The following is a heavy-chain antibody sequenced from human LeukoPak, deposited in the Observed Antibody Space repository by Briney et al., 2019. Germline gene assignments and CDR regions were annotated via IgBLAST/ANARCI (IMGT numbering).Heavy chain of an antibody. CDR2: INTSGGST. D-gene: IGHD2-2*01. V-gene: IGHV1-46*01. J-gene: IGHJ6*04. CDR3: ARDTVGYCSSTSCPYGMDV. CDR1: GYTFTSYY. Sequence: ASVKVSCKASGYTFTSYYMHWVRQAPGQGLEWMGIINTSGGSTSYAQKFQGRVTMTRDTSTSTVYMELSSLRSEDTAVYYCARDTVGYCSSTSCPYGMDVWGKGTTVTVSS.